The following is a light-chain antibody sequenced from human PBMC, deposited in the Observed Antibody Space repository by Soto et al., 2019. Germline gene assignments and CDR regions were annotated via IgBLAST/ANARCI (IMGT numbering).Light chain of an antibody. CDR1: QSISTW. Sequence: EIQMTQSTSTLSASVGDRVTIPCRASQSISTWLAWYQQKPGKAPKLLIYDASSLESGVPSRFSGSGSGTEFTLTISSLQPDDFATYYCQHYNSYPWTFGQGTKVAIK. CDR3: QHYNSYPWT. J-gene: IGKJ1*01. CDR2: DAS. V-gene: IGKV1-5*01.